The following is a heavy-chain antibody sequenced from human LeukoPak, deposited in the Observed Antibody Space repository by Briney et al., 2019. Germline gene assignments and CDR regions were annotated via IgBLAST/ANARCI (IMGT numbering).Heavy chain of an antibody. CDR3: ARLLYYYDSSGYYFDAFDI. J-gene: IGHJ3*02. Sequence: GGSLRLSCAASGFTFSSYSMSWVRQAPGKGLKWVSGTSDRGDYTYYADSVKGRFTISRDTSKNTLYLQMNSLRAEDTAVYYCARLLYYYDSSGYYFDAFDIWGQGTMVTVSS. D-gene: IGHD3-22*01. V-gene: IGHV3-23*01. CDR2: TSDRGDYT. CDR1: GFTFSSYS.